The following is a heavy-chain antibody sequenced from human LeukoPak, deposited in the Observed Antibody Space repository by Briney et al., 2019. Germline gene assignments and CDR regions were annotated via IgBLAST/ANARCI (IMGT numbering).Heavy chain of an antibody. CDR3: AKSNYDILTAAFGY. CDR1: GGTFSSYA. CDR2: IIPIFGTA. V-gene: IGHV1-69*06. D-gene: IGHD3-9*01. J-gene: IGHJ4*02. Sequence: GASVKVSCKASGGTFSSYAISWVRQAPGQGLEWMGGIIPIFGTANYAQKFQGRVTITADKSTSTAYMELSSLRSEDTAVYYCAKSNYDILTAAFGYWGQGTLVTVSS.